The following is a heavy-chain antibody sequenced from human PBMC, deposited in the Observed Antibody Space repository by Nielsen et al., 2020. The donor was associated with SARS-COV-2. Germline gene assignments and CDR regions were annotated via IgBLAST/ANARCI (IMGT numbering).Heavy chain of an antibody. CDR2: ISAYNGNT. V-gene: IGHV1-18*01. CDR1: GYTFTSYG. D-gene: IGHD3-10*01. J-gene: IGHJ4*02. Sequence: ASVKVSCKASGYTFTSYGISWVRQAPGQGLEWMGWISAYNGNTNYAQKLQGRVTMTTDTSTSTTYMELRSLRSDDTAVYYCAREVVVRGVISNHFDYWGQGTLVTVSS. CDR3: AREVVVRGVISNHFDY.